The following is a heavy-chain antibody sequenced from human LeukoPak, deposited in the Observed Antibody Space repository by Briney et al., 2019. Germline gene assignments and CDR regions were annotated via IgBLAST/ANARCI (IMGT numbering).Heavy chain of an antibody. CDR1: GLTVSSNY. Sequence: GSLRLSCAASGLTVSSNYMSWVRQPPGKGLEWIGYIYYSGSTNYNPSLKSRVTISVDTSKNQFSLKLSSVTAADTAVYYCARSSAYYYGSGLDYWGQGTLVTVSS. V-gene: IGHV4-59*02. J-gene: IGHJ4*02. CDR3: ARSSAYYYGSGLDY. D-gene: IGHD3-10*01. CDR2: IYYSGST.